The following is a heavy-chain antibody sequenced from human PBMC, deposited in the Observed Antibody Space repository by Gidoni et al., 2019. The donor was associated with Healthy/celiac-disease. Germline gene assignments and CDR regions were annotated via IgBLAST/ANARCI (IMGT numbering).Heavy chain of an antibody. V-gene: IGHV1-2*02. J-gene: IGHJ6*02. CDR2: INPISGGT. Sequence: VQLVQSGAEVKKPGASVKVSCKASGSTFTGYYMHWVRQAPGQGLEWLGWINPISGGTNYAQKFQGRVTMTRDTSISTAYMELSRLRSDDTAVYYCARDEGDIADGMDVWGQGTTVTVSS. CDR3: ARDEGDIADGMDV. D-gene: IGHD5-12*01. CDR1: GSTFTGYY.